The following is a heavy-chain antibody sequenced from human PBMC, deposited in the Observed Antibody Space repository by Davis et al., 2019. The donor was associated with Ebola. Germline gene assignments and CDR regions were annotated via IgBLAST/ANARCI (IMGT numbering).Heavy chain of an antibody. Sequence: PGGSLRLSCTVSGYSISSGYYWGWIRQPPGKGLEWIGEINHSGSTNYNPSLKSRVTISVDTSKNQFSLKLSSVTAADTAVYYCASLVQDFREYCSSTSCYTRAMDVWGKGTTVTVSS. CDR3: ASLVQDFREYCSSTSCYTRAMDV. CDR1: GYSISSGYY. CDR2: INHSGST. J-gene: IGHJ6*03. D-gene: IGHD2-2*02. V-gene: IGHV4-38-2*02.